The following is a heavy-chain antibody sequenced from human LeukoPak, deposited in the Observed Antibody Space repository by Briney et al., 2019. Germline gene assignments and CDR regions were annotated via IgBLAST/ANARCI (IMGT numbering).Heavy chain of an antibody. V-gene: IGHV1-2*02. D-gene: IGHD6-19*01. CDR3: ARGGPSRGSGFYYFDY. CDR2: INPNSGDT. Sequence: ASVKVSCKASGYTFTDYYLHWVRQAPGQGLEWMGWINPNSGDTNYAQKFQGRVTMTRDTSISTAYMELSRLRSDDTAVYYCARGGPSRGSGFYYFDYWGQGTLVTVSS. CDR1: GYTFTDYY. J-gene: IGHJ4*02.